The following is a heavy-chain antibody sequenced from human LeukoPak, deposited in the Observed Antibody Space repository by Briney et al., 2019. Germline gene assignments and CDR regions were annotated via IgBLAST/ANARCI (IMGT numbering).Heavy chain of an antibody. D-gene: IGHD3-22*01. CDR1: GGSFSGYY. Sequence: PSETLSLTCAVYGGSFSGYYWSWIRQPPGKGLEWIGQINHSGNPNSNPSLQSRVNLSENTSKNQFSLKLSSVTAADTAVYYCARRAYYYDSSGYGTLIDYWGQGTLVTVSS. J-gene: IGHJ4*02. V-gene: IGHV4-34*01. CDR2: INHSGNP. CDR3: ARRAYYYDSSGYGTLIDY.